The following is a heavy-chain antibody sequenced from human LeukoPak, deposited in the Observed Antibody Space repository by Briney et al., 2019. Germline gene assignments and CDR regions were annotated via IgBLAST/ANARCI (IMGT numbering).Heavy chain of an antibody. CDR3: ARRNYDILTGYYEDY. CDR1: GGSISSSSYY. CDR2: IYYSGST. D-gene: IGHD3-9*01. Sequence: ASETLSLTCTVSGGSISSSSYYWGWIRQPPGKGLEWIGSIYYSGSTYYNPSLKSRVTISVDTSKNQFSLKLSSVTAADTAVYYCARRNYDILTGYYEDYWGQGTLVTVSS. V-gene: IGHV4-39*07. J-gene: IGHJ4*02.